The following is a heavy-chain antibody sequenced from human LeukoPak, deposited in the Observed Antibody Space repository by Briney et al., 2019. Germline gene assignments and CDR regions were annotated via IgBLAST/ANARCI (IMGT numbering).Heavy chain of an antibody. D-gene: IGHD5-12*01. J-gene: IGHJ4*02. CDR2: ISPDSNYK. Sequence: GGSLRLSCAASGFTFSTYSMNWLRLAPGKGLEWVSSISPDSNYKYYVDSVKDRFTISRDNAKSSLYLQMNSLRAEDTAVYYCVRGGYRGFDYEYWGQGTLVTVSS. CDR1: GFTFSTYS. CDR3: VRGGYRGFDYEY. V-gene: IGHV3-21*01.